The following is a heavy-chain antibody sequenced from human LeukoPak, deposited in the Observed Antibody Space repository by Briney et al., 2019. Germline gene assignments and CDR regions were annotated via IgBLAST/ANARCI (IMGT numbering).Heavy chain of an antibody. V-gene: IGHV3-7*01. Sequence: GGSLRLSCITSGFTFGDYGLSWVRQAPGKGLEWVANIKPDGSQNDYVGSVKGRFTISRDNAKNSLYLQLNSLRAEDTAVYYCTRDGYADSATDGFDVWGQGTMVTVSS. CDR1: GFTFGDYG. CDR3: TRDGYADSATDGFDV. J-gene: IGHJ3*01. D-gene: IGHD4-17*01. CDR2: IKPDGSQN.